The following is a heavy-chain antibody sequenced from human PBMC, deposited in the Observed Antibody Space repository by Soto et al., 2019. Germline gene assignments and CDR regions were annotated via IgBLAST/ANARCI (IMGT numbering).Heavy chain of an antibody. CDR3: ASLGVGDCENYYYYYGMDV. J-gene: IGHJ6*02. Sequence: EVQLLESGGGFVQPGGSLRLSCAATGFTFSVYAMTWVRQAPGKGLEWVSAVTANGGSTYSADSVKGRFTISRDNSKNTLFLQMNSLRAEDTAVYYCASLGVGDCENYYYYYGMDVWGQGTTVTVSS. D-gene: IGHD2-21*02. CDR2: VTANGGST. V-gene: IGHV3-23*01. CDR1: GFTFSVYA.